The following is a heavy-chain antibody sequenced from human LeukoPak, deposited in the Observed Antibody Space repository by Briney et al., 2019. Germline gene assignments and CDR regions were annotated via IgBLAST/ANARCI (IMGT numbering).Heavy chain of an antibody. Sequence: SETRSLTCTVSGGSISSYYWSWIRQPPGKGLEWIGYIYYSGSTNYNPSLKSRVTISVDTSTNQFSLILTSVTAADTAVYYCARGSGYTDSFDYWGQGTLVTVSS. D-gene: IGHD5-12*01. CDR1: GGSISSYY. CDR2: IYYSGST. V-gene: IGHV4-59*01. CDR3: ARGSGYTDSFDY. J-gene: IGHJ4*02.